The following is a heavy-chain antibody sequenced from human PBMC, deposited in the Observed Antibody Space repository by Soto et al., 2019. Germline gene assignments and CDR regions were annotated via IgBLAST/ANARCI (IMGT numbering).Heavy chain of an antibody. J-gene: IGHJ4*02. V-gene: IGHV4-30-2*01. D-gene: IGHD4-4*01. CDR2: IYHSGST. CDR1: GGSISSGGYS. Sequence: SETLSLTCAVSGGSISSGGYSWSWIRQPPGKGLEWIGYIYHSGSTYYNPSLKSRVTISVDRSKNQFSLKLSSVTAADTAVYYCARGITTVTTIDYWGQGTLVTVSS. CDR3: ARGITTVTTIDY.